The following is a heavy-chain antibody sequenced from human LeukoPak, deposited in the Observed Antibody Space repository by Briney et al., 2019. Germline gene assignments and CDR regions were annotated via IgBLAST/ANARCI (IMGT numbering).Heavy chain of an antibody. Sequence: PSETLSLTCTVSGGSVSSSSYYWGWIRQPPGKGLEWIGSIYYSGSTYYNPSLKSRVTISVDTSKNQFSLKLSSVTAADTAVYYCARGRFDYYYGSGSYYSPFDYWGQGTLVTVSS. CDR1: GGSVSSSSYY. J-gene: IGHJ4*02. V-gene: IGHV4-39*01. CDR2: IYYSGST. D-gene: IGHD3-10*01. CDR3: ARGRFDYYYGSGSYYSPFDY.